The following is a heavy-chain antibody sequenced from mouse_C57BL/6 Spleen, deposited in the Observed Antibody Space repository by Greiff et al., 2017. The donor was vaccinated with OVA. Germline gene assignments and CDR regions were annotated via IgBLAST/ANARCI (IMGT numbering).Heavy chain of an antibody. CDR1: GYSITSGYY. D-gene: IGHD1-1*01. CDR2: ISYDGSN. J-gene: IGHJ2*01. CDR3: ATNFPYYYGSSYNY. Sequence: ESGPGLVKPSQSLSLTCSVTGYSITSGYYWNWIRQFPGNKLEWMGYISYDGSNNYNPSLKNRISITRDTSKNQFFLKLNSVTTEDTATYYCATNFPYYYGSSYNYWGQGTTLTVSS. V-gene: IGHV3-6*01.